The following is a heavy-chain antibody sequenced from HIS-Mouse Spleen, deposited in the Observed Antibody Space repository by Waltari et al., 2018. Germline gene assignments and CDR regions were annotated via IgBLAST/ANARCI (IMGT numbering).Heavy chain of an antibody. CDR1: GGSISRCGYY. CDR2: IYYSGST. CDR3: ARGHNYDSSGYYYNDY. Sequence: QVQLQESGPGLVKPSQTLSLTCTVSGGSISRCGYYSRWLRQHPGKGLEWIGYIYYSGSTYYNPSLKSRVTISVDTSKNQFSLKLSSVTAADTAVYYCARGHNYDSSGYYYNDYWGQGTLVTVSS. V-gene: IGHV4-31*03. J-gene: IGHJ4*02. D-gene: IGHD3-22*01.